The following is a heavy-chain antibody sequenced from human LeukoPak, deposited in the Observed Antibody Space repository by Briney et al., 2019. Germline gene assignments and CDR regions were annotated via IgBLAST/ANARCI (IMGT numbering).Heavy chain of an antibody. J-gene: IGHJ4*02. D-gene: IGHD3-10*01. Sequence: GSLRLSCAASGFTFNNYGMTWVRQAPGRGLEWVSTMSGSGGSTYYADSVKGRFTISRDNSKDTLYLQMSSLRAEDTALYYCAKKEGFGELSDWGQGTLVTVSS. V-gene: IGHV3-23*01. CDR1: GFTFNNYG. CDR3: AKKEGFGELSD. CDR2: MSGSGGST.